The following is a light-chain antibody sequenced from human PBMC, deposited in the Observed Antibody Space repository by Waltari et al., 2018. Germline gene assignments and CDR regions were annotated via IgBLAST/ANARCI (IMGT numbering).Light chain of an antibody. CDR3: QQSLTSPRFT. CDR1: QSVSTF. CDR2: AAS. V-gene: IGKV1-39*01. Sequence: EIQMTQSASSLFASDGDSFTISCRASQSVSTFLNWYQQKLGKAPRLLIYAASTLSSGVPSRFSGSGSGTDCTLTISGLQSDDTAVYYCQQSLTSPRFTFGGGTKVQIK. J-gene: IGKJ4*01.